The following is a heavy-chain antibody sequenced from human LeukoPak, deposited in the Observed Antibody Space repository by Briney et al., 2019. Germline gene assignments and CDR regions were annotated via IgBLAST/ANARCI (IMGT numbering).Heavy chain of an antibody. CDR2: IIPIFGTT. CDR1: GGTFSSYA. D-gene: IGHD5-12*01. V-gene: IGHV1-69*06. Sequence: SVKVSCKASGGTFSSYAISWVRQAPGQGLEWMGGIIPIFGTTNYAQKFQDRVTITADKSTSTAYMELSSLRSEDTAVYYCAREGLRPKFDYCYYYMDVWGKGTTVTVSS. J-gene: IGHJ6*03. CDR3: AREGLRPKFDYCYYYMDV.